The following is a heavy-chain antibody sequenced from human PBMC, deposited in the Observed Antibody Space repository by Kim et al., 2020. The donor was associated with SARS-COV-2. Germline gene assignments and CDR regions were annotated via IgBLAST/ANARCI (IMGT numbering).Heavy chain of an antibody. CDR2: ISYDGSNK. Sequence: GGSLRLSCAASGFTFSSYAMHWVRQAPGKGLEWVAVISYDGSNKYYADSVKGRFTISRDNSKNTLYLQMNSLRAEDTAVYYCASSPYDSSGYDAFDIWG. CDR1: GFTFSSYA. D-gene: IGHD3-22*01. V-gene: IGHV3-30*04. CDR3: ASSPYDSSGYDAFDI. J-gene: IGHJ3*02.